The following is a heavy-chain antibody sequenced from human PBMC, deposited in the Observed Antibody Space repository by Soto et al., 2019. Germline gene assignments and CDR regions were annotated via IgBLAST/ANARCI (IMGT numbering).Heavy chain of an antibody. V-gene: IGHV1-69*13. Sequence: SVKVSCKASGGTFSSYAISWVRQAPGQGLEWMGGIIPVFGTANYAQKFQGRVTITADESTSTAYMELSSLRSEDTAVYYCARVLKQLQLYYGMDVWGQGTTVTVSS. CDR1: GGTFSSYA. D-gene: IGHD5-18*01. CDR3: ARVLKQLQLYYGMDV. CDR2: IIPVFGTA. J-gene: IGHJ6*02.